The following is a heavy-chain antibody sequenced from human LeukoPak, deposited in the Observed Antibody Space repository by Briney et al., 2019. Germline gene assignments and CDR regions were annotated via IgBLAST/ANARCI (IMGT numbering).Heavy chain of an antibody. V-gene: IGHV3-30*02. Sequence: GGSLRLSCAASGFTFSSYGMHWVRQAPGKGLEWVAFIRYDGSNKYYADSVKGRFTISRDDSKNTLYLQMNSLRAEDTAVNYCAKDHGLMITFGGVIVAWGQGTLVTVSS. CDR2: IRYDGSNK. J-gene: IGHJ4*02. D-gene: IGHD3-16*02. CDR3: AKDHGLMITFGGVIVA. CDR1: GFTFSSYG.